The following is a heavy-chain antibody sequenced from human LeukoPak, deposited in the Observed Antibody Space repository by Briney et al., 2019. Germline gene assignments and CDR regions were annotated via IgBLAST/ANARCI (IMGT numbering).Heavy chain of an antibody. D-gene: IGHD2-2*01. CDR2: MNPNSGNT. V-gene: IGHV1-8*01. CDR3: ARAVYCSGTSCRYYYYGMDV. J-gene: IGHJ6*02. Sequence: ASVKVSCKASGYTFTSYDINWVRQATGQGLEWMGWMNPNSGNTGYAQKFQGRVTMTRNTSISTAYMELSSLRSEDTAVYYCARAVYCSGTSCRYYYYGMDVWGQGTTVTVSS. CDR1: GYTFTSYD.